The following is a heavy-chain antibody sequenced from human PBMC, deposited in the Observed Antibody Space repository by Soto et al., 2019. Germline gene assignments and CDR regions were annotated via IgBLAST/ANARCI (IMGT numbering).Heavy chain of an antibody. D-gene: IGHD6-13*01. CDR1: GGSISSYY. CDR3: ARAIGKGSSLDTLRNDYYYYGRDF. V-gene: IGHV4-59*01. J-gene: IGHJ6*02. Sequence: PSETLSLTCTVSGGSISSYYWSWIRQPPGKGLEWIGYIYYSGSTNYNPSLKSRVTILVDTSKNQFSLKLSSVTAADTAVYYCARAIGKGSSLDTLRNDYYYYGRDFWGQGTKVTVSS. CDR2: IYYSGST.